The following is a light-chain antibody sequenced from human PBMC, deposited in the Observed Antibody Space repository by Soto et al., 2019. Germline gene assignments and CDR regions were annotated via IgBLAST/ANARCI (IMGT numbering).Light chain of an antibody. CDR2: GAS. V-gene: IGKV3-15*01. CDR1: QSVSGN. Sequence: EIVMTQSPATLSVSPGERATLSCRASQSVSGNLAWYQQKPGQAPRLLIYGASTRATGIPARFSGSGSGTEFSLTVSSLQSEDFAVYYCQQYNNWPPVTFGGGTKVEIK. J-gene: IGKJ4*01. CDR3: QQYNNWPPVT.